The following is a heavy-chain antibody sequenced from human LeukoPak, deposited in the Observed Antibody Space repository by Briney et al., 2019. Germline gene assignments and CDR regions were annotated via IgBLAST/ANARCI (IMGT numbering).Heavy chain of an antibody. D-gene: IGHD3-10*01. V-gene: IGHV1-69*05. CDR1: GGTFSSYA. J-gene: IGHJ5*02. CDR2: IIPIFGTA. Sequence: ASVKVSCKASGGTFSSYATSWVRQAPGQGLEWMGGIIPIFGTANYAQKFQGRVTITTDESTSTAYMELSSLRSEDTAVYYCARDPLWFGEDNWFDPGGQGTLVTVSS. CDR3: ARDPLWFGEDNWFDP.